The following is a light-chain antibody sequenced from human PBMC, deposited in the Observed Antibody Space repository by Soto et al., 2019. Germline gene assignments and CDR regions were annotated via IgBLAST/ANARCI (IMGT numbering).Light chain of an antibody. Sequence: QSVLTQPASVSGSPGQSITISCSGSGSDIGTYNFVSWYQHHPGRAPKLIISEVANRPSGVSDRFSGSKSGSLASLTISGLQADEEAVYYCSSYTNTGTLVVFGVGTKLTVL. CDR1: GSDIGTYNF. V-gene: IGLV2-14*01. CDR3: SSYTNTGTLVV. CDR2: EVA. J-gene: IGLJ3*02.